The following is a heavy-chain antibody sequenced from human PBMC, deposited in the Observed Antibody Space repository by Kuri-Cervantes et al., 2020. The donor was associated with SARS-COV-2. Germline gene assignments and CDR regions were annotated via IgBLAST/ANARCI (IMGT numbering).Heavy chain of an antibody. Sequence: SETLSLTCTVSGGSISSGSYYWGWIRQPPGKGLEWIGSIYHSGSTYYNPSLKSRVTISVDTSKNQFSLKLSSVTAADTAVYYCARHSRDSSGYYFSFWPFDYWGQGTLVTVSS. D-gene: IGHD3-22*01. CDR1: GGSISSGSYY. J-gene: IGHJ4*02. CDR2: IYHSGST. V-gene: IGHV4-39*01. CDR3: ARHSRDSSGYYFSFWPFDY.